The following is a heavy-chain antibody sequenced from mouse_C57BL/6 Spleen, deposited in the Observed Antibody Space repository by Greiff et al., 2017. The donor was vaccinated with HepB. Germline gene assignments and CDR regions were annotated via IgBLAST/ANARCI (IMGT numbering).Heavy chain of an antibody. D-gene: IGHD2-5*01. V-gene: IGHV1-22*01. CDR3: ARPYSNSWFAY. CDR1: GYTFTDYN. J-gene: IGHJ3*01. CDR2: INPNNGGT. Sequence: EVQVVESGPELVKPGASVKMSCKASGYTFTDYNMHWVKQSHGKSLEWIGYINPNNGGTSYNQKFKGKATLTVNKSSSTAYMELRSLTSEDSAVYYCARPYSNSWFAYWGQGTLVTVSA.